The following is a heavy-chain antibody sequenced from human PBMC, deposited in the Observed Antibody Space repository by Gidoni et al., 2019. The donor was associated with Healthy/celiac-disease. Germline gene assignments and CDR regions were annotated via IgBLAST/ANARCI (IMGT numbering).Heavy chain of an antibody. V-gene: IGHV4-39*01. D-gene: IGHD3-22*01. J-gene: IGHJ4*02. CDR2: IYYSGST. Sequence: QLQLQESGPGLVKPSETLSLTCTVSGGSISSSSYYWGWIRQPPGKGLEWIGSIYYSGSTYYNPSLKSRVTISVDTSKNQFSLKLSSVTAADTAVYYCARQNRGYYDSSGYPLDYWGQGTLVTVSS. CDR3: ARQNRGYYDSSGYPLDY. CDR1: GGSISSSSYY.